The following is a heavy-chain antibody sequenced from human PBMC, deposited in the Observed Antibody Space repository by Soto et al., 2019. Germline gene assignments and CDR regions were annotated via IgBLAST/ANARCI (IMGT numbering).Heavy chain of an antibody. Sequence: QVQLVESGGGVVQPGTSLRLSCAASGFTFSTYGMHWVRQAPGKGLEWVAVIWDDGSNKHYGDSVKGRFTISRDNSKNTLYLQMNSLRAEDTAVYYCARRVAEGGSFDYWGQGTLVTVS. CDR1: GFTFSTYG. D-gene: IGHD6-19*01. CDR3: ARRVAEGGSFDY. CDR2: IWDDGSNK. J-gene: IGHJ4*02. V-gene: IGHV3-33*01.